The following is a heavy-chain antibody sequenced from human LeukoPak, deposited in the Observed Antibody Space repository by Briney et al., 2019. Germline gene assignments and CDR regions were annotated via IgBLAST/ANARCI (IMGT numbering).Heavy chain of an antibody. Sequence: SETLSLTCSVSGGSLTNDAYYWAWIRQPPGKGLEWIGSIHFSGSTYYNASLKTRVAISVDTSNLQVSLNLNSVTAADTALYYCARQWLLLPYSWFDAWGQGMLVTVSS. J-gene: IGHJ5*02. V-gene: IGHV4-39*01. CDR1: GGSLTNDAYY. CDR2: IHFSGST. D-gene: IGHD3-22*01. CDR3: ARQWLLLPYSWFDA.